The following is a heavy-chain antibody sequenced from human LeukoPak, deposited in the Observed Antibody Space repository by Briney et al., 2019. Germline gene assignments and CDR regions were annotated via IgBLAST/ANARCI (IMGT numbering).Heavy chain of an antibody. V-gene: IGHV3-66*04. CDR3: ARRRGGYGDGDFDY. Sequence: PGGSLTLSCAASGFTVSITSTIWVRQAPGEGLECVSYIRGDRNTEYAEYVKGRFTISRDDSKNTVYLQMNSLRVEDTSVYYCARRRGGYGDGDFDYWGQGTLVTVSS. D-gene: IGHD4-17*01. CDR1: GFTVSITS. J-gene: IGHJ4*02. CDR2: IRGDRNT.